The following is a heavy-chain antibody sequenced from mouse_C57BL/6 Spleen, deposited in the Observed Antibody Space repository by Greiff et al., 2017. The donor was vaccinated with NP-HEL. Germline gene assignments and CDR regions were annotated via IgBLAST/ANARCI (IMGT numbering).Heavy chain of an antibody. J-gene: IGHJ2*01. D-gene: IGHD1-1*01. Sequence: EVQRVESGGGLVKPGGSLKLSCAASGFTFSDYGMHWVRQAPEKGLEWVAYISSGSSTIYYADTVKGRFTISRDNAKNTLFLQMTSLRSEDTAMYYCARVYYGSSYYFDYWGQGTTLTVSS. CDR3: ARVYYGSSYYFDY. V-gene: IGHV5-17*01. CDR2: ISSGSSTI. CDR1: GFTFSDYG.